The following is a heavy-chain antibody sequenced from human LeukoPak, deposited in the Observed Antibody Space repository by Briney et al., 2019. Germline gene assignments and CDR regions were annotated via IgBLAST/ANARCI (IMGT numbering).Heavy chain of an antibody. Sequence: GGSLRLSCAASGFTFSSYSMNWVRQAPGKGLEWVSSISSSSSNIYYADSVKGRFTISRDNAKNSLYLQMTRLRAEDTAVYYCARDPAVAGRSSFDPWGQGTLVTVSS. CDR2: ISSSSSNI. CDR1: GFTFSSYS. D-gene: IGHD6-19*01. V-gene: IGHV3-21*01. J-gene: IGHJ5*02. CDR3: ARDPAVAGRSSFDP.